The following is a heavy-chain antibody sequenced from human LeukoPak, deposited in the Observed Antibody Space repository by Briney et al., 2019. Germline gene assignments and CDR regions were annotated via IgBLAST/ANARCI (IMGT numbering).Heavy chain of an antibody. CDR2: FSHNVHS. J-gene: IGHJ4*02. Sequence: SETLSLTCTVSGGSVSSSNYYWSWIRQPPGKGLEWVGFFSHNVHSDYNPSLKSRVTISVDTSKNQFSLRLSSVTAADTAIYYCARVSVAGTGPDYRGQGTQVTVSS. D-gene: IGHD6-13*01. CDR3: ARVSVAGTGPDY. CDR1: GGSVSSSNYY. V-gene: IGHV4-61*01.